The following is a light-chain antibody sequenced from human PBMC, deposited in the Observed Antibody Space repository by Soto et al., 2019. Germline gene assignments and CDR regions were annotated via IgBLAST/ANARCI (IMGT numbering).Light chain of an antibody. CDR2: RKS. V-gene: IGLV1-47*01. CDR1: SFNIGFNY. J-gene: IGLJ1*01. CDR3: AAWDDSLSGGV. Sequence: QSVLTQPPSASGTPGQTVTISCSGSSFNIGFNYVYWYQQLPGMVPKLLIKRKSKRPSGVPDRFSGSKSGTSASLAISGLRSEDEADYSCAAWDDSLSGGVFGTGTKGPVL.